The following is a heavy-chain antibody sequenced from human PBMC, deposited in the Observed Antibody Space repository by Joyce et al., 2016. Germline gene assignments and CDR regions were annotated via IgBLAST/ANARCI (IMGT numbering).Heavy chain of an antibody. J-gene: IGHJ5*02. CDR2: IFGGGTT. Sequence: EAQLVQSGGGLIQAGGSLRLSCVGSGFSVSISYMGWVRQAPGKGLGGVSTIFGGGTTHYADSVKGRFTISRDNAKNAFYLDLSSLRVDDTAVYYCVRNMATYDKIWGGGFDPWGQGSLVTVSS. D-gene: IGHD3-9*01. CDR1: GFSVSISY. V-gene: IGHV3-53*01. CDR3: VRNMATYDKIWGGGFDP.